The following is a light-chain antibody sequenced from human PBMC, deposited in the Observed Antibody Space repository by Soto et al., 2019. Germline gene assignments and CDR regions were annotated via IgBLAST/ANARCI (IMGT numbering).Light chain of an antibody. CDR3: SSYAGSNNLL. Sequence: QSVLTQPPSASGSPGQSVTISCTGTSSDVGGYNYVSWYQQHPGKAPKLMIYEVNKRPSGVPDRFSGSKSGNPASLTVSGLQAEDEADYYCSSYAGSNNLLFGGGTKLTVL. V-gene: IGLV2-8*01. CDR2: EVN. J-gene: IGLJ2*01. CDR1: SSDVGGYNY.